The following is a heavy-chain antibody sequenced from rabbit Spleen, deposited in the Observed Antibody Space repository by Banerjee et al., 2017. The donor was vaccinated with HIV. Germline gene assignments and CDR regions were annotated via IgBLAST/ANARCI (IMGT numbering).Heavy chain of an antibody. CDR1: GSDINAYS. J-gene: IGHJ4*01. V-gene: IGHV1S40*01. CDR3: AKSTAGYGGVGTTNL. D-gene: IGHD4-2*01. Sequence: QSLEESGGDLVKPGASLTLTCTASGSDINAYSLCWVRQAPGKGLEWIACIDTGSSDITYYASWAKGRFTISRTSSTTVTLQMTSLTAADTATYFCAKSTAGYGGVGTTNLWGPGTLVTGS. CDR2: IDTGSSDIT.